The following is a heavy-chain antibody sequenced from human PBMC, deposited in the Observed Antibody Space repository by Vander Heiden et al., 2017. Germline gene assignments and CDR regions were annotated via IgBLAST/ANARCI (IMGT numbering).Heavy chain of an antibody. V-gene: IGHV3-64*01. CDR2: ISSNGGST. CDR1: GFTFSSYA. CDR3: ARGPDYYDSSGYYFDY. Sequence: EVHLVESGGGLVQPGGSLRLSCAASGFTFSSYAMHWVRQAPGKGLEYVSAISSNGGSTYYANSVKGRFTISRDNSKNTLYLQMGSLRAEDMAVYYCARGPDYYDSSGYYFDYWGQGTLVTVSS. J-gene: IGHJ4*02. D-gene: IGHD3-22*01.